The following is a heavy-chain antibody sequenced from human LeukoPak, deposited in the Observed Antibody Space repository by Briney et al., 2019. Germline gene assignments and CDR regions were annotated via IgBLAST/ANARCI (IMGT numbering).Heavy chain of an antibody. CDR1: GYTFTGYY. CDR3: ARDLVGGIWSAGF. Sequence: ASVKVSCKTSGYTFTGYYVHWVRQAPGQGLEWMGRITPNTGDTIYAQRFQGRATMTRDTSISAAYMELSSLTSDDTAIYSCARDLVGGIWSAGFWGQGTLVTVSS. D-gene: IGHD3-3*01. V-gene: IGHV1-2*06. CDR2: ITPNTGDT. J-gene: IGHJ4*02.